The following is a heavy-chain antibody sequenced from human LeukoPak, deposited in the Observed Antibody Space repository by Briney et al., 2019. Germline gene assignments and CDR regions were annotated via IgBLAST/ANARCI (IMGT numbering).Heavy chain of an antibody. CDR2: IYPGESQI. CDR3: ARHFSVDSTSSHFDY. D-gene: IGHD2-2*01. CDR1: GYSFTTYW. Sequence: GESLKISCKASGYSFTTYWIGWVRQLPGKGLEWVGFIYPGESQIRYSPSFQGQVTISADKSISTAYLQWNSLKASDTAMYYCARHFSVDSTSSHFDYWGQGTWVTVSS. V-gene: IGHV5-51*01. J-gene: IGHJ4*02.